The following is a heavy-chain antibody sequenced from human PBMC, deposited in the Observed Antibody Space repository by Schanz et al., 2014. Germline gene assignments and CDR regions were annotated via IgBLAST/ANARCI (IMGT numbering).Heavy chain of an antibody. CDR3: ARGPSTGAFDI. V-gene: IGHV1-69*09. CDR1: GYTFTSYG. Sequence: QVQLVQSGAEVKKPGASVKVSCKASGYTFTSYGITWARQAPGQGLEWMGRIIPILGITNVAQTFQDRVTITADKSTSTAYMELSSLRSEDTAVYFCARGPSTGAFDIWGQGTMVTVSS. CDR2: IIPILGIT. J-gene: IGHJ3*02.